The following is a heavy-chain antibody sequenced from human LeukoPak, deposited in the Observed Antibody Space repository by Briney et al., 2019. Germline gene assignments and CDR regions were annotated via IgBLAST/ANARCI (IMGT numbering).Heavy chain of an antibody. Sequence: ASVKVSCNASGYTFTSNDINWVRQATGQGLEWMGWMNPNSGNTGYAQKFQGRVTMTRNTSISTAYMELSSLRSEDTAVYYCARGYRRYDSCGYYSDYWGQGTLVTVSS. CDR2: MNPNSGNT. CDR1: GYTFTSND. V-gene: IGHV1-8*01. CDR3: ARGYRRYDSCGYYSDY. J-gene: IGHJ4*02. D-gene: IGHD3-22*01.